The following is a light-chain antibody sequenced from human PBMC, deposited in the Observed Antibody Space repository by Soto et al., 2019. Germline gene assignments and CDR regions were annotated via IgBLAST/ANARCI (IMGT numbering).Light chain of an antibody. J-gene: IGKJ1*01. CDR1: QSVSSSY. CDR2: GAT. Sequence: EIVLTQSPGTLSLSPXERATLSCRASQSVSSSYLAWYQQKPGQAPRLVIHGATTRATGIPARFSGSGSGTEFTLTISSLQSEDFAVYYCQQYNNWPRTFGQGTKVDIK. CDR3: QQYNNWPRT. V-gene: IGKV3-15*01.